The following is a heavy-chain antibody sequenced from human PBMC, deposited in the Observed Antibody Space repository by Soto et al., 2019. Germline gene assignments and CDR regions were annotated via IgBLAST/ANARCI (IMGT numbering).Heavy chain of an antibody. Sequence: ASVKVSCKTSGYTFTGHYIHRVRQAPQQGPEWMGEIGPESGATRYAEKFRGRVTMTMDTSIPTVYMALRNLSPADTAVYYCGRGRSGQIVIFYWGQGTPVTVSS. CDR3: GRGRSGQIVIFY. CDR2: IGPESGAT. V-gene: IGHV1-2*02. J-gene: IGHJ4*02. D-gene: IGHD1-26*01. CDR1: GYTFTGHY.